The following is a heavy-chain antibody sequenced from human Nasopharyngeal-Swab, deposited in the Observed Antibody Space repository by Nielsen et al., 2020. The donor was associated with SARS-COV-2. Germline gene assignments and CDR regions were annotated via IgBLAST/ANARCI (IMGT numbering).Heavy chain of an antibody. CDR1: GCTFSSYA. CDR2: IIPIFGTA. D-gene: IGHD6-13*01. Sequence: SSVKVSCKASGCTFSSYAISWVRQAPGQGLEWMGGIIPIFGTANYAQKFQGRVTITADESTSTAYMELSSLRSEDTAVYYCARDGWGGYSSSWYHWFDPWGQGTLVTVSS. V-gene: IGHV1-69*13. CDR3: ARDGWGGYSSSWYHWFDP. J-gene: IGHJ5*02.